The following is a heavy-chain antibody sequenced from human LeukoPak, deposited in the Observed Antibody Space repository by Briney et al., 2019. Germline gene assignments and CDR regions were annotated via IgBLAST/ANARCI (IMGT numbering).Heavy chain of an antibody. D-gene: IGHD3-22*01. CDR2: INHSGST. V-gene: IGHV4-34*01. CDR3: ARGEPHYYYDSSGYYYP. Sequence: PSETLSLTCAVYGGSFSGYYWSWIRQPPGKGLEWIGEINHSGSTNYNPSLKSRVTISVDTSKNQFSLKLSSVTAADTAVYYCARGEPHYYYDSSGYYYPWGQGTLVTVSS. J-gene: IGHJ5*02. CDR1: GGSFSGYY.